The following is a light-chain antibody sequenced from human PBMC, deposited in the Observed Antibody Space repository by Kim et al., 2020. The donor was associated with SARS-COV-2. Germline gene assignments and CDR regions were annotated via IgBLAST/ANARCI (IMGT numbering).Light chain of an antibody. V-gene: IGKV1-5*03. Sequence: DIQMTQSPSTLSASVGDRVTITCRASRSIDDWLAWYQQKPGKAPRLLIYKASTLQSEVPSRFSGSGSGTEFILTISSLQPDDSATYYCQQYNMYSYTFGQGTKLEI. CDR2: KAS. CDR1: RSIDDW. J-gene: IGKJ2*01. CDR3: QQYNMYSYT.